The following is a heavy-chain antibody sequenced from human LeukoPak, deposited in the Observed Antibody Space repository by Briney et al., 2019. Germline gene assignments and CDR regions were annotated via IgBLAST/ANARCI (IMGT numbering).Heavy chain of an antibody. CDR1: GSTFTSYD. J-gene: IGHJ6*02. Sequence: ASGKLSCTASGSTFTSYDINWVRQATGQGLEWMGWMNPSSGNTGYAQKFQGRVTMTRNTSISTTYMELSSLRSEDTAVYYCARGPYPHSGVGYYCGMDVWGQGTTVTVSS. V-gene: IGHV1-8*01. CDR3: ARGPYPHSGVGYYCGMDV. D-gene: IGHD4-17*01. CDR2: MNPSSGNT.